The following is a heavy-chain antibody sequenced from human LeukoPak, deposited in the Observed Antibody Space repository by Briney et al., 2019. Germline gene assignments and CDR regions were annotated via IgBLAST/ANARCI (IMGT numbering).Heavy chain of an antibody. CDR3: ARDRSGYVDY. CDR1: GDSIGSSCYY. J-gene: IGHJ4*02. CDR2: TYYSGST. D-gene: IGHD3-3*01. Sequence: SETLSLTCTVSGDSIGSSCYYWGWLRQPPGKGREGIGSTYYSGSTYYKPSLESRVTRSVDTSKNQFSLKLSSVTSADTAVYHGARDRSGYVDYWGQGTLVTVSS. V-gene: IGHV4-39*07.